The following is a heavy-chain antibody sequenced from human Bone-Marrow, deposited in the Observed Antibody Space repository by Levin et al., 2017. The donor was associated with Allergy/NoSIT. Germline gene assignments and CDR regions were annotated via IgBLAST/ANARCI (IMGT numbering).Heavy chain of an antibody. Sequence: GGSLRLSCAASEFTFSRQSMNWVRQAPGKGLEWISFISSSGDTIYYADSVKGRFTISRDNAKNSLYLQLNSLRAEDTAIYYCARISPYDISYWGQGTLVTVSS. CDR3: ARISPYDISY. CDR1: EFTFSRQS. V-gene: IGHV3-48*01. CDR2: ISSSGDTI. J-gene: IGHJ4*02. D-gene: IGHD3-9*01.